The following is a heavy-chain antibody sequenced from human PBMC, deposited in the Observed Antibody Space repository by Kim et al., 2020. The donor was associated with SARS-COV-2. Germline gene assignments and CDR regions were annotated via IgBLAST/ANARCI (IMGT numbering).Heavy chain of an antibody. CDR3: AMDRGYSYGSHFDY. D-gene: IGHD5-18*01. CDR1: GFTFSSYG. Sequence: GGSLRLSCAASGFTFSSYGMHWVRQAPGKGLEWVAVISYDGSNKYYADSVKGRFTISRDNSKNTLYLQMNSVRADDTAVYYCAMDRGYSYGSHFDYWGQGALVTVSS. V-gene: IGHV3-30*03. J-gene: IGHJ4*02. CDR2: ISYDGSNK.